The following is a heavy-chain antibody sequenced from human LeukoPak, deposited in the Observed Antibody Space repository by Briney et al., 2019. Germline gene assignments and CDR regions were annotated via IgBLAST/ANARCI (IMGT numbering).Heavy chain of an antibody. CDR2: IYYSGST. J-gene: IGHJ4*02. Sequence: PSETLSLTCTVSGGSISGYYWSWIRQPPGKGLEYIGHIYYSGSTNYNPSLKSRVSISIDTSKNQFSLRLSSVTAADTAVYFCARYDRDSPTYFDYWGQGTLVTVSS. CDR3: ARYDRDSPTYFDY. CDR1: GGSISGYY. D-gene: IGHD3-9*01. V-gene: IGHV4-59*08.